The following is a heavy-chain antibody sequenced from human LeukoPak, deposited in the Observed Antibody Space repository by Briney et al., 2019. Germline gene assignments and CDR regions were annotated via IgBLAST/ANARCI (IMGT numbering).Heavy chain of an antibody. CDR2: ISGSGGST. Sequence: GGSLRLSCAASGFTFSSYSMNWVRQAPGKGLEWVPAISGSGGSTYYADSVKGRFTISRDNSKNTLYLQMNSLRAEDTAVYYCAKLPYGSVDYWGQGTLVTVSS. V-gene: IGHV3-23*01. J-gene: IGHJ4*01. D-gene: IGHD3-10*01. CDR3: AKLPYGSVDY. CDR1: GFTFSSYS.